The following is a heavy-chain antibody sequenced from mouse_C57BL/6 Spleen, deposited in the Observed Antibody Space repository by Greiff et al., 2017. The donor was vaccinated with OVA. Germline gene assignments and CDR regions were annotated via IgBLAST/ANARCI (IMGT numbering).Heavy chain of an antibody. V-gene: IGHV5-4*01. CDR2: ISDGGSYT. CDR3: ARGNSNYPYFDY. Sequence: EVQGVESGGGLVKPGGSLKLSCAASGFTFSSYAMSWVRQTPEKRLEWVATISDGGSYTYYPDNVKGRFTISRDNAKNNLYLQMSHLKSEDTAMYYCARGNSNYPYFDYWGQGTTLTVSS. D-gene: IGHD2-5*01. J-gene: IGHJ2*01. CDR1: GFTFSSYA.